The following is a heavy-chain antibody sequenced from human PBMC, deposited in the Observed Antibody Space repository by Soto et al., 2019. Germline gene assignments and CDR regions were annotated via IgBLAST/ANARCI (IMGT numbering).Heavy chain of an antibody. J-gene: IGHJ4*02. CDR1: GFIFNNYA. Sequence: GGSLRLSCAAFGFIFNNYALSWVRQAPGKGLEWVSGLTNSGGSTYYADSVKGRFTISRDNSKNTVFLQMNSLRAEDTAVYYCAKDLSLSGLCFDYWGQGTLVTVSS. D-gene: IGHD3-3*01. V-gene: IGHV3-23*01. CDR2: LTNSGGST. CDR3: AKDLSLSGLCFDY.